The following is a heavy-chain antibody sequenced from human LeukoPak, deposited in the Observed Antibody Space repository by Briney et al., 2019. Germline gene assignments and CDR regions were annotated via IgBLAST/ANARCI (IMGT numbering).Heavy chain of an antibody. Sequence: SETLSLTCAVYGGSFSGYYWSWIRQPPGKGLEWIGEINHSGSTNYNPSLKSRVTISVDTSKNQFSLKLSSVTAADTAVYYCARRRRAQGFDPWGQGTLVTVSS. J-gene: IGHJ5*02. V-gene: IGHV4-34*01. CDR3: ARRRRAQGFDP. CDR1: GGSFSGYY. CDR2: INHSGST.